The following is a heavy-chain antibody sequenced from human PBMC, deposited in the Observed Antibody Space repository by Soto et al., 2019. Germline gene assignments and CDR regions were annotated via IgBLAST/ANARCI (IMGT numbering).Heavy chain of an antibody. V-gene: IGHV4-59*01. CDR1: GGSINNYY. CDR3: ARYSPPKKAYDSNPGWFDP. D-gene: IGHD3-22*01. Sequence: QVQLQESGPGLVKPSETLSLTCTVSGGSINNYYWTWIRQLPGKGLEWIGYVSYTGSTSYNPSLKTRAIISLDTSSNHFSLSLSSVTAADTAVYFCARYSPPKKAYDSNPGWFDPWGQGTLVAVSS. J-gene: IGHJ5*02. CDR2: VSYTGST.